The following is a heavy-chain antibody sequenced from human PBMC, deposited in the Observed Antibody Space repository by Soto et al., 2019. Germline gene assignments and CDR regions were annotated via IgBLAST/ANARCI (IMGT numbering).Heavy chain of an antibody. CDR2: IKQDGSGK. D-gene: IGHD4-17*01. Sequence: EVQLVESGGGLVQPGGSLRLSCAASGFTFSSYWMSWVRQAPGKGLEWVANIKQDGSGKYYVDSVKGRFTISRDNAKNSLCLQMNSLRAEATAVYYCAREMTTVTPGAFDIWGQGTMVTVSS. V-gene: IGHV3-7*01. CDR1: GFTFSSYW. CDR3: AREMTTVTPGAFDI. J-gene: IGHJ3*02.